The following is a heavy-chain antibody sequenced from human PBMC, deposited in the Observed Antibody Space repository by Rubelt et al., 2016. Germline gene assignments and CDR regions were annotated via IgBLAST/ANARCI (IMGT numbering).Heavy chain of an antibody. D-gene: IGHD1-26*01. CDR1: GFTFSSYS. CDR3: ARGSGGSYLSPDY. V-gene: IGHV3-48*02. Sequence: EVQLVESGGGLVQPGGSLRLSCAASGFTFSSYSMNWVRQAPGKGLEWVSYISSSSSTIYYADSVKGRFTISRDNAKNSLYLQMNGLRDEDTAVYYCARGSGGSYLSPDYWGQGTLVTVSS. J-gene: IGHJ4*02. CDR2: ISSSSSTI.